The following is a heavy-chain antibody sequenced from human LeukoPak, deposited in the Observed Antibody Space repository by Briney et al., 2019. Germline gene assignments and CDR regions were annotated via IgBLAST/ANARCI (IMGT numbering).Heavy chain of an antibody. D-gene: IGHD3-3*01. V-gene: IGHV1-46*01. CDR2: INPSGGST. CDR1: GYTFTSYY. J-gene: IGHJ6*03. CDR3: ASRGDWSFKYSNQYYYYYMDV. Sequence: ASVKVSCKASGYTFTSYYMHWVRQAPGQGLEWMGIINPSGGSTSYAQKFQGRVTITADESTSTAYMELSSLRSEDTAVYYCASRGDWSFKYSNQYYYYYMDVWGKGTTVTISS.